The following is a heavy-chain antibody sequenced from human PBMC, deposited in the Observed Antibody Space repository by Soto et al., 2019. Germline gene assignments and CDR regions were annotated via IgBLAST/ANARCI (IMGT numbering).Heavy chain of an antibody. Sequence: HLQLQESGPGLVKASETLSLTCTVSGGSISSTDHYWGWVRQPPGKGLEWLGSIYFAGSTFHNPALKSRASISVDTSRNHFSLRLTTVTASDTAVYYCARLVFHCLRGSCDYYSFYGLDVWGQGTTVTVSS. V-gene: IGHV4-39*01. CDR2: IYFAGST. J-gene: IGHJ6*02. D-gene: IGHD2-15*01. CDR3: ARLVFHCLRGSCDYYSFYGLDV. CDR1: GGSISSTDHY.